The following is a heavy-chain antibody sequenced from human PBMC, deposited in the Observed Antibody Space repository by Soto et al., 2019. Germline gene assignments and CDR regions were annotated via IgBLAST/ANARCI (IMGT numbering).Heavy chain of an antibody. J-gene: IGHJ1*01. V-gene: IGHV1-2*04. CDR1: GDTFTGYY. CDR2: INPNSGGT. CDR3: ATTDLAYCGGDCYWRYFQH. Sequence: GASVKVSCKASGDTFTGYYMHWVRQAPGQGLEWMGWINPNSGGTNYAQKFQGWVTMTRDTSISTAYMELSRLRSDDTAVYYCATTDLAYCGGDCYWRYFQHWGQGTLVTVSS. D-gene: IGHD2-21*01.